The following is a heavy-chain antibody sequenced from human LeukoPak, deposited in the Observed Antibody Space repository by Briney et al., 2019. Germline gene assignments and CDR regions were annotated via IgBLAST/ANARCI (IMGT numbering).Heavy chain of an antibody. Sequence: PSETLSLTCSVSGGSISLSYYYWGWIRQPPGKALEWIGSVYYSGTTSYNPSLKSRVTISIDTSKNQFSLKLSSVTAADTAVYYCARDPDFWTGYYYFDSWGQGTLVTVSS. D-gene: IGHD3/OR15-3a*01. V-gene: IGHV4-39*07. CDR3: ARDPDFWTGYYYFDS. CDR1: GGSISLSYYY. CDR2: VYYSGTT. J-gene: IGHJ4*02.